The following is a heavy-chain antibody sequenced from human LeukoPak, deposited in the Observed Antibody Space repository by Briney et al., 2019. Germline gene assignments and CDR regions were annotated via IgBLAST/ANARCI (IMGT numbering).Heavy chain of an antibody. V-gene: IGHV4-4*07. J-gene: IGHJ3*02. D-gene: IGHD3-16*01. CDR2: IYTSGST. CDR3: ARDFMTDAFDI. CDR1: GGSISSYY. Sequence: PSETLSLTCTVSGGSISSYYWSWLRQPAGKGLEWVGRIYTSGSTNYNPSLKSPVTMSVDTSKNQFSLKLSSVTAADTAVYYCARDFMTDAFDIWGQGTMVTVSS.